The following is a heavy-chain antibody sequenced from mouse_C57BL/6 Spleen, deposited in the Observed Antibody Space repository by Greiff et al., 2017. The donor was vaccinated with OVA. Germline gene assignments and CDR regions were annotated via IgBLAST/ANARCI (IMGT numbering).Heavy chain of an antibody. CDR1: GYTFTSYC. D-gene: IGHD2-1*01. CDR2: IYPSDSET. V-gene: IGHV1-61*01. CDR3: AKRRVTARYFDV. J-gene: IGHJ1*03. Sequence: QVQLQQPGAGLVRPGSSVKLSCKASGYTFTSYCMGWVKQRPGQGLEWIGNIYPSDSETHYNQKFKDKATLTVDKSSSTAYLQLSSQTSEASAVYCCAKRRVTARYFDVWGTGTTVTVSS.